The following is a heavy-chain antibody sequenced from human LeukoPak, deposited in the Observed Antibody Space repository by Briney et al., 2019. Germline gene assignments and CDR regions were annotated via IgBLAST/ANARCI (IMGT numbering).Heavy chain of an antibody. D-gene: IGHD2-2*01. CDR2: INTNTGNP. Sequence: ASVKVSCKASGYAFIDYAINWVRQAPGHGLEWMGWINTNTGNPTYAQGLTGRFVFSLDTSVSTTYLQISSLKAEDTAVYYCARDPGDDLVVPGDPWGQGTLVTVSS. V-gene: IGHV7-4-1*02. CDR1: GYAFIDYA. CDR3: ARDPGDDLVVPGDP. J-gene: IGHJ5*02.